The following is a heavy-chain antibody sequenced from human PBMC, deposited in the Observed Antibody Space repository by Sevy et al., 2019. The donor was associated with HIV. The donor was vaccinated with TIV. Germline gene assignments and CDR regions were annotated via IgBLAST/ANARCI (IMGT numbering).Heavy chain of an antibody. CDR2: INHSGST. V-gene: IGHV4-34*01. J-gene: IGHJ4*02. Sequence: SETLSLTCAVYGGSFSGYYWSWIRQPPGKGLEWIGEINHSGSTNYNPSLKSRVTISVDTSKNQFSLKLSSVPAADTAVYYCARRARIAAAGTSFDYWGQGTLVTVSS. CDR3: ARRARIAAAGTSFDY. CDR1: GGSFSGYY. D-gene: IGHD6-13*01.